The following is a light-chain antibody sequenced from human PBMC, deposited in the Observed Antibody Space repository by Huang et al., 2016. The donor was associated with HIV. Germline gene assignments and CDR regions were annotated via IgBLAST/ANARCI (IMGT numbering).Light chain of an antibody. CDR3: QQRSNWGGA. Sequence: EIVLTQAPATLSLSPGERASLSCRASQSVSRYVAWYQQKPGQAPRLLIYDGSYRAAGIPARFSGSGSGTDFTLTISSLEPEDFAVYYCQQRSNWGGAFGHGTKVEI. CDR2: DGS. V-gene: IGKV3-11*01. J-gene: IGKJ3*01. CDR1: QSVSRY.